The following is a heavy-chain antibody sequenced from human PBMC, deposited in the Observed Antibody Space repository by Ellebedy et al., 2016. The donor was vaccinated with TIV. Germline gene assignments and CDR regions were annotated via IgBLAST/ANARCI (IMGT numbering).Heavy chain of an antibody. CDR1: GGSISSYY. J-gene: IGHJ4*02. V-gene: IGHV4-59*08. D-gene: IGHD2-2*01. CDR2: IYYSGST. Sequence: MPSETLSLTCTVSGGSISSYYWSWIRQPPGKGLEWIGYIYYSGSTNYNPSLKSRVTISVDTAKNQFYLKLSSVTAADTAVYYCALSSGYPLPPDYWGQGTLVTVSS. CDR3: ALSSGYPLPPDY.